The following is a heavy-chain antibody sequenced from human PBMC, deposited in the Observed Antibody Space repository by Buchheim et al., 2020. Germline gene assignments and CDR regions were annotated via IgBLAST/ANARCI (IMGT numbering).Heavy chain of an antibody. J-gene: IGHJ4*02. CDR3: ARGFGIQLWLLGY. CDR2: IWYDGSNK. Sequence: QVQLVESGGGVVQPGRSLRLSCAASGFTFSSYGMHWVRQAPGKGLEWVAVIWYDGSNKYYADSVKGRFTISRDNSTNTLYLQMNGLRAEDTAVYYCARGFGIQLWLLGYWGQGTL. CDR1: GFTFSSYG. V-gene: IGHV3-33*01. D-gene: IGHD5-18*01.